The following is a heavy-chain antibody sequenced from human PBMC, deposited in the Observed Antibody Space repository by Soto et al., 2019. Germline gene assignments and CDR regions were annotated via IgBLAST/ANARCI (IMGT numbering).Heavy chain of an antibody. Sequence: EVQLLESGGGLVQPGGSLRLSCAASGFTFTNYIMTWVRQAPGKGLEWVSGISGSGATTYDADSVKGRFTISRDNSKNTLYLQMNSLRVEDTAVYYCATRYGSGSSRRLYYYYGLDFWGQGTTVIVSS. D-gene: IGHD3-10*01. CDR2: ISGSGATT. CDR3: ATRYGSGSSRRLYYYYGLDF. J-gene: IGHJ6*02. V-gene: IGHV3-23*01. CDR1: GFTFTNYI.